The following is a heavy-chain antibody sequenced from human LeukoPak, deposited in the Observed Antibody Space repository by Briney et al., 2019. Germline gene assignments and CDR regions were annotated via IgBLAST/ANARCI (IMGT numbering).Heavy chain of an antibody. D-gene: IGHD6-13*01. CDR3: ARKSQQLVGGGYFDY. Sequence: GGSLRLSCAASGFTFSSYAMHWVRQAPGKGLEYVSAISSNGGSTYYADSVKGRFTISRDNSKNTLYLQMGSLRAEDMAVYYCARKSQQLVGGGYFDYWGQGTLVTVSS. CDR1: GFTFSSYA. J-gene: IGHJ4*02. V-gene: IGHV3-64*02. CDR2: ISSNGGST.